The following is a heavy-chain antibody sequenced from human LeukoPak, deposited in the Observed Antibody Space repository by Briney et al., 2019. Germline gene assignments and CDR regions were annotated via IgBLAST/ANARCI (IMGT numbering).Heavy chain of an antibody. CDR1: GFTFSSYD. D-gene: IGHD5-18*01. Sequence: PGGSLRLSCAASGFTFSSYDMHWVRQAPGKGLEWVSAISGSGGSTYYADSVKGRFTISRDNSKNTLYLQMNSLRAEDTAVYYCAKDGDTAMVTSMWYFDYWGQGTLVTVSS. CDR3: AKDGDTAMVTSMWYFDY. CDR2: ISGSGGST. V-gene: IGHV3-23*01. J-gene: IGHJ4*02.